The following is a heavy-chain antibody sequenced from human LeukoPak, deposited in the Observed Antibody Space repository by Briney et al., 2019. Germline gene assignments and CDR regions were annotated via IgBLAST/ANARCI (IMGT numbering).Heavy chain of an antibody. J-gene: IGHJ4*02. V-gene: IGHV3-23*01. CDR3: AKDNGV. Sequence: GGSLRLSCAASGFTFYSYAMSWVRQAPGKGLEWVSGITGSGTSTFYADSVKGRFTISRDNTKNTLYLQMNSLRAEDTAVYYCAKDNGVWGQGTLVNVSS. D-gene: IGHD2-8*01. CDR2: ITGSGTST. CDR1: GFTFYSYA.